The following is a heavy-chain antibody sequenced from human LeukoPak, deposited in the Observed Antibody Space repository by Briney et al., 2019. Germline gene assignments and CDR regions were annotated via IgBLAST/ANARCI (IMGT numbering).Heavy chain of an antibody. CDR1: GSTFSSYG. CDR2: IRYDGINK. CDR3: AKEVRGDAFDI. D-gene: IGHD3-16*01. Sequence: GGSLRLPCAASGSTFSSYGMHWVRQAPGKGLEWVAFIRYDGINKYYADSVKGRFTISRDNTKNTLFLQMNSLRAEDTAVYYCAKEVRGDAFDIWGQGTMVTVSS. J-gene: IGHJ3*02. V-gene: IGHV3-30*02.